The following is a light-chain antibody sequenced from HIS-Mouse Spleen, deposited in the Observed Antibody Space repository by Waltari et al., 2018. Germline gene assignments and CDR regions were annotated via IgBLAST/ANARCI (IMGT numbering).Light chain of an antibody. V-gene: IGLV2-23*01. CDR1: SRAVGSYNL. CDR3: CSYAGSSTYV. J-gene: IGLJ1*01. CDR2: EGS. Sequence: QSALTQPASVSGSPGQSITISCTGTSRAVGSYNLVSWYQQHPGKAPKLMIYEGSKRPSGVSNRFSGSKSGNTASLTISGLQAEDEADYYCCSYAGSSTYVFGTGTKVTVL.